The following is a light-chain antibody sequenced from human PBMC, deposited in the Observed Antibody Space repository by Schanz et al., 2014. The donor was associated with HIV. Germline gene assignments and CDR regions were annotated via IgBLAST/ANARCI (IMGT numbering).Light chain of an antibody. Sequence: EVVMTQSPATLSVSPGERVTLSCRASQSVSNKLAWYQQKPGQAPRLLIYGASTRATDIPARFSGSGSGTEFTLTISSLQSEDFAVYYCQQYNNWPPWTFGQGTRVDIK. CDR2: GAS. CDR1: QSVSNK. V-gene: IGKV3-15*01. J-gene: IGKJ1*01. CDR3: QQYNNWPPWT.